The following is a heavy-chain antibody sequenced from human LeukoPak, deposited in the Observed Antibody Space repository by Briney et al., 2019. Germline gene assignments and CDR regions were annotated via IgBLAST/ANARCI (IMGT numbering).Heavy chain of an antibody. Sequence: GGSLRLSCAASGFTFSSNWMHWVRQAPGKGLVWVSRIDSDGSTTNLADSVKGRFTISRDNSKNTLYLQTNSLRAEDTAVYHCVAIVSARPRWGQGTLVTVSS. CDR1: GFTFSSNW. CDR2: IDSDGSTT. V-gene: IGHV3-74*01. D-gene: IGHD6-6*01. J-gene: IGHJ4*02. CDR3: VAIVSARPR.